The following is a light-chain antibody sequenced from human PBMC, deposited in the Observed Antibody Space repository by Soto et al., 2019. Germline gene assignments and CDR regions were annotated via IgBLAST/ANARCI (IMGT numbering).Light chain of an antibody. J-gene: IGKJ2*01. V-gene: IGKV1-6*01. CDR2: AAS. CDR1: QGIRND. CDR3: LQDYNSPYT. Sequence: AIQMTQSPSSLSASVGDRVTITCRASQGIRNDLGWYQQKPWKAPKLLIYAASSLPSGVPSRLSGSRSGTDFTLTISSLQPEDFAPYYCLQDYNSPYTFGQGTQLEIK.